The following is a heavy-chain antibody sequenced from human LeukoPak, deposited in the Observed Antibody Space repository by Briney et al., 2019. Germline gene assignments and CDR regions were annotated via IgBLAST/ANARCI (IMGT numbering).Heavy chain of an antibody. J-gene: IGHJ3*02. Sequence: GESLKISCKGSGYIFSDYWIGWVRQMPGKGLEWIGIIYPGDSDTRYSPSFRGQVTISADKSISTAYLQTNSLKASDTALYYCAKRDGYNYAFHIWGQGTTVTVSS. D-gene: IGHD5-24*01. CDR3: AKRDGYNYAFHI. V-gene: IGHV5-51*01. CDR1: GYIFSDYW. CDR2: IYPGDSDT.